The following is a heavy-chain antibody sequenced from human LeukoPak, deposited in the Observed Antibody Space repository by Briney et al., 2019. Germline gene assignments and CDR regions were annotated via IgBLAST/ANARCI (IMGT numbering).Heavy chain of an antibody. V-gene: IGHV1-2*02. D-gene: IGHD3-16*01. CDR1: GYTFTGYY. CDR2: INPNSGGT. Sequence: GASVKVSCKASGYTFTGYYMHWVRQAPGQGLEWMGWINPNSGGTNYAQKFQGRVTMTRDTSISTAYMELSRLRSEDTAVYYCAYRPPGDESFDIWGQGTMVTVSS. J-gene: IGHJ3*02. CDR3: AYRPPGDESFDI.